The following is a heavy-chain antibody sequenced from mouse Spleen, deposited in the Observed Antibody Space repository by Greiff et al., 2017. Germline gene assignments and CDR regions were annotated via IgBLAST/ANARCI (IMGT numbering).Heavy chain of an antibody. CDR2: IDPENGDT. Sequence: EVQLQQSGAELVRPGASVKLSCTASGFNIKDDYMHWVKQRPEQGLEWIGWIDPENGDTEYASKFQGKATITADTSSNTAYLQLSSLTSEDTAVYYCTTGVKDAMDYWGQGTSVTVSS. CDR1: GFNIKDDY. V-gene: IGHV14-4*01. J-gene: IGHJ4*01. CDR3: TTGVKDAMDY. D-gene: IGHD2-2*01.